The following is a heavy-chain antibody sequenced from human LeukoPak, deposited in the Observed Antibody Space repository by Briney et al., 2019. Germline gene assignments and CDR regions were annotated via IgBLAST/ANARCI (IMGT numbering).Heavy chain of an antibody. J-gene: IGHJ4*02. V-gene: IGHV4-61*01. CDR3: ARAAAGMSLAY. CDR1: GASISSDTYS. Sequence: SSETLSLTCTVSGASISSDTYSWSWIRQPPGKGLEWIGYIYYSGSTNYNPSLKSRVTISVDTSKNQFSLKLSSVTAADTAVYYCARAAAGMSLAYWGQGTLVTVSS. CDR2: IYYSGST. D-gene: IGHD6-13*01.